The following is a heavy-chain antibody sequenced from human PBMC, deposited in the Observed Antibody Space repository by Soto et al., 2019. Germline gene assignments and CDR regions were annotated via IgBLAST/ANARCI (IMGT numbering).Heavy chain of an antibody. CDR3: ARATRKIRAGWFDP. Sequence: PGGSLRLSCAASGFTVSSNYMSWVRQAPGKGLEWVSVIYSGGSTYYADSVKGRFTISRDNSKNTLYLQMNSLRAEDTAVYYCARATRKIRAGWFDPWGQGTLATVSS. V-gene: IGHV3-53*01. D-gene: IGHD6-19*01. J-gene: IGHJ5*02. CDR1: GFTVSSNY. CDR2: IYSGGST.